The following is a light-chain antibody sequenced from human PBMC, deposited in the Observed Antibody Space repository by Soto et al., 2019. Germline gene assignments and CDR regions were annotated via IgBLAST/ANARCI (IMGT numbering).Light chain of an antibody. CDR1: SSDVGSYNL. CDR2: EVT. CDR3: CSYAGGVV. V-gene: IGLV2-23*02. Sequence: QSALTQPASVSGSPGPSITMSCTGASSDVGSYNLVSWYQQHPGKAPKLMIYEVTKRPSGVSDRFSGSKSGNTASLTICGLQAEDAADYFCCSYAGGVVFGGGTKLTVL. J-gene: IGLJ2*01.